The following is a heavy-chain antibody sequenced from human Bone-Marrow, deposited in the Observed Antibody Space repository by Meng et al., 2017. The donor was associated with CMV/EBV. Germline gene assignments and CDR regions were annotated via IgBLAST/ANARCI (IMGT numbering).Heavy chain of an antibody. CDR2: IIPILGIA. CDR1: GGTFSSYA. J-gene: IGHJ6*02. D-gene: IGHD2-2*01. CDR3: ARGVVVPAAMYLPHYYYGMDV. V-gene: IGHV1-69*10. Sequence: SVKVSCKASGGTFSSYAISWVRQAPGQGLEWMGGIIPILGIANYAQKFQGRVTITADKSTSTAYVELSSLRSEDTAVYYCARGVVVPAAMYLPHYYYGMDVWAQGTTATVPS.